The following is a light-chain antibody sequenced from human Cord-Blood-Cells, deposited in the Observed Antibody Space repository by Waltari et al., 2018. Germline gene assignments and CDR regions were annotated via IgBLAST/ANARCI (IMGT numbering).Light chain of an antibody. Sequence: QSALTQPASVSGSPGQSITISCTGNSSDVGGYNLVSWYQQNPGKAPKLMIYEVSNRPSGVSNRFSGSKSGNTASLTISGLQAEDEADYYCSSYTSSSTLVFGGGTKLTVL. CDR2: EVS. V-gene: IGLV2-14*01. J-gene: IGLJ2*01. CDR3: SSYTSSSTLV. CDR1: SSDVGGYNL.